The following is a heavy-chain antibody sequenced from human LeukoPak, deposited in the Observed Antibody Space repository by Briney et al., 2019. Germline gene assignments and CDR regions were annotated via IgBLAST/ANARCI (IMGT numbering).Heavy chain of an antibody. CDR2: INHSGST. D-gene: IGHD2-21*02. CDR1: GGSFSGYY. V-gene: IGHV4-34*01. J-gene: IGHJ4*02. Sequence: SETLSLTCAVYGGSFSGYYWSWIRQPPGKGLEWIGEINHSGSTNYNPSLKSRVTISVDTSKNQFSLKLSSVTAAGTAVYYCARDQAYCGGDCHFDFWGQGTLVTVSS. CDR3: ARDQAYCGGDCHFDF.